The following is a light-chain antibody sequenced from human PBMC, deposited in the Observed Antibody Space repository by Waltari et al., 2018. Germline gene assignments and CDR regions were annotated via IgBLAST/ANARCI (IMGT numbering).Light chain of an antibody. CDR3: QQRGNWPPIT. Sequence: DTVLTQSPDSLSLSPGGRAALACRASQSIGSLLAWYQHTPGRTPRLLIYDVSNRATGIPAMFTGSSSGTDSPLTISSLAPEDFVVYFCQQRGNWPPITFGQGTRLEVK. V-gene: IGKV3-11*01. J-gene: IGKJ5*01. CDR2: DVS. CDR1: QSIGSL.